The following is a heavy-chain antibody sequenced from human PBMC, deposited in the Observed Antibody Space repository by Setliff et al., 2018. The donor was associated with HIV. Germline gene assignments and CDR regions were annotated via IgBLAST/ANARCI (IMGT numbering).Heavy chain of an antibody. V-gene: IGHV1-46*01. CDR3: AGDPLDGDGPFDY. CDR2: INPSVGST. D-gene: IGHD7-27*01. CDR1: GYTFTTYY. J-gene: IGHJ4*02. Sequence: ASVKVSCKASGYTFTTYYMHWVRQAPGQGLEWMAVINPSVGSTNFAQMFQGRVTMTRDTSTSTVYMELSSLRSEDTAVYYCAGDPLDGDGPFDYWGQGTLVTVSS.